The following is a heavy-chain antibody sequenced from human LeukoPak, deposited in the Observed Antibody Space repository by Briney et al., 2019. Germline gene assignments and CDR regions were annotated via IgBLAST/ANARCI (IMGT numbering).Heavy chain of an antibody. D-gene: IGHD6-19*01. CDR2: ISGSGGST. V-gene: IGHV3-23*01. CDR3: AKLGAVAGDAFDI. Sequence: GGSLRLSCAASGFTFSSYAMSWVRQAPGKGLEWVSAISGSGGSTYYADSVMGRFTISRDNSKNTLYLQMNSLRAEDTAVYYCAKLGAVAGDAFDIWGQGTMVTVSS. CDR1: GFTFSSYA. J-gene: IGHJ3*02.